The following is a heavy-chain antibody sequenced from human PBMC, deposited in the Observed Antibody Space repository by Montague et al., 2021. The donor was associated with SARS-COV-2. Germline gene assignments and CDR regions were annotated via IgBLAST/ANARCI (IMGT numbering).Heavy chain of an antibody. CDR2: IYYTGST. CDR1: GGSISPYY. Sequence: SATLSLTCTVSGGSISPYYWSWIRQPPGKGLEWIGNIYYTGSTNXSSSLKSRLTISVDTSENQFSLKVTSATPADTAVYDCARVGWELRVGDYYFDYWVQGTLVTVSS. J-gene: IGHJ4*02. D-gene: IGHD1-26*01. V-gene: IGHV4-59*01. CDR3: ARVGWELRVGDYYFDY.